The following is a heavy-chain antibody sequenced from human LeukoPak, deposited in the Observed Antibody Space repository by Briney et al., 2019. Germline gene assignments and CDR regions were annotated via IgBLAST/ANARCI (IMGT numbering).Heavy chain of an antibody. D-gene: IGHD2-8*02. V-gene: IGHV3-48*01. Sequence: GGSLRLSCAASGFTFSSYSMNWVRQAPGKGLEWVSYISSSSSTIYYADFVKGRFTISRDNAKNSLYLQMNSLRAEDTAVYYCASDLYWFDYWGQGTLVTVSS. J-gene: IGHJ4*02. CDR1: GFTFSSYS. CDR2: ISSSSSTI. CDR3: ASDLYWFDY.